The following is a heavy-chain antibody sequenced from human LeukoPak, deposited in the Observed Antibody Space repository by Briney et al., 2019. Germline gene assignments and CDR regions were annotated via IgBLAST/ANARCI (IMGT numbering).Heavy chain of an antibody. CDR3: ARVGGSGWSRKESDY. J-gene: IGHJ4*02. CDR2: ISYDGSNK. CDR1: GFTFSSYG. Sequence: PGGSLRLSCAASGFTFSSYGMHWVRQAPGKGLEWVAVISYDGSNKYYADSVKGRFTISRDNAKNSLYLQMNSLRAEDTAVYYCARVGGSGWSRKESDYWGQGTLVTVSS. D-gene: IGHD6-19*01. V-gene: IGHV3-30*03.